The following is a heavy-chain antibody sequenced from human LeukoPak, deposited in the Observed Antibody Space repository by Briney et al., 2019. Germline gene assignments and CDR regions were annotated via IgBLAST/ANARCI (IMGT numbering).Heavy chain of an antibody. V-gene: IGHV4-34*01. CDR1: GGSLIGYY. CDR2: ISHRGMT. D-gene: IGHD6-19*01. J-gene: IGHJ6*02. Sequence: PSDTLSLTCGVYGGSLIGYYWSWIRQSPGKGLEWIGEISHRGMTNYNPSLKSRVTISVDTSKNQFSLKLSSVTAADTAVYYCARDYLGYSSGWNLNYYYGMDVWGQGTTVTVSS. CDR3: ARDYLGYSSGWNLNYYYGMDV.